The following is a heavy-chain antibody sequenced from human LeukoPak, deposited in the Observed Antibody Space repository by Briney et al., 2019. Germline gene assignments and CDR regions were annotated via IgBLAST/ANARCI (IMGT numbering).Heavy chain of an antibody. D-gene: IGHD2-21*02. CDR1: GDSLNTYY. CDR3: ARVVRGVVTSNWFDP. Sequence: SETLSLTCTVSGDSLNTYYWTWIRQTPGEELEWIGFVASSGASNYYPSLKSRVSISIDTSKNQFSLALTSVTPADTAVYYCARVVRGVVTSNWFDPWGQGTLVSVSS. CDR2: VASSGAS. J-gene: IGHJ5*02. V-gene: IGHV4-59*01.